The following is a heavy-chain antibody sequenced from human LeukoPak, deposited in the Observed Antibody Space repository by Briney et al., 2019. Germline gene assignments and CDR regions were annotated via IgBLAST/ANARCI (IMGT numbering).Heavy chain of an antibody. Sequence: GGSLRLSCAASGFTFSSYAMHWVRQAPGKGLEWVAVISYDGSNKYYADSVKGRFTISRDNSKNTLYLQMNSLRAEDTAVYYCAITGIAAAGTISLWGQGTLVTVSS. V-gene: IGHV3-30-3*01. CDR1: GFTFSSYA. D-gene: IGHD6-13*01. CDR3: AITGIAAAGTISL. J-gene: IGHJ4*02. CDR2: ISYDGSNK.